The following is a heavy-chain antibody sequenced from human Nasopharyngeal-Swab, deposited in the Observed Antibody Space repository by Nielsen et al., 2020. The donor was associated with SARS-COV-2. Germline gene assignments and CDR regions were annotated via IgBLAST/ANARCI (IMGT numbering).Heavy chain of an antibody. J-gene: IGHJ6*03. CDR1: GFTFSSYG. CDR3: AKDREWLADYYYYMDV. D-gene: IGHD3-3*01. CDR2: ISYDGSNK. V-gene: IGHV3-30*18. Sequence: GESLKISWAASGFTFSSYGMHWVRQAPGKGLEWVAVISYDGSNKYYADSVKGRFTISRDNSKNTLYLQMNSLRAEDTAVYYCAKDREWLADYYYYMDVWGKGTTVTVSS.